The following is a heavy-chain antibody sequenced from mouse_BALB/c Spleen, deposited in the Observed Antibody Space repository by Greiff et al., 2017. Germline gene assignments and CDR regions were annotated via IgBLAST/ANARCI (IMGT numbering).Heavy chain of an antibody. CDR3: TRWGTPRYFDY. J-gene: IGHJ2*01. V-gene: IGHV1S81*02. CDR1: GYTFTSYY. Sequence: VKLVESGAELVKPGASVKLSCKASGYTFTSYYMYWVKQRPGQGLEWIGEINPSNGGTNFNEKFKSKATLTVDKSSSTAYMQLSSLTSEDSAVYYCTRWGTPRYFDYWGQGTTLTVSS. D-gene: IGHD2-14*01. CDR2: INPSNGGT.